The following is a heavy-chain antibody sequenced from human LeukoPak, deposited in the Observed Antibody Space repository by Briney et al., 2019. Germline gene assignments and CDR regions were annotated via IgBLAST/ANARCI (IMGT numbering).Heavy chain of an antibody. D-gene: IGHD4-17*01. CDR2: INPLSGKT. Sequence: ASVKVSFKASGYTFTGYYMHWVRQAPGQGLEWMGIINPLSGKTTYTQKFQDRVTMTRDTSTSTVYMELSSLRSDDTAVYYCARDPGNYGDLGLDIWGQGTTVTVSS. V-gene: IGHV1-46*01. J-gene: IGHJ3*02. CDR1: GYTFTGYY. CDR3: ARDPGNYGDLGLDI.